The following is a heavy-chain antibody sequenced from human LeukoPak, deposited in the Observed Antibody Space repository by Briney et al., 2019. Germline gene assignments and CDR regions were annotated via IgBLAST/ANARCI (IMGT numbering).Heavy chain of an antibody. CDR3: ARDPDSSGYYQYYFDY. Sequence: QPGRSLRLSCAASEFTFSSYAMHWVRPAPGKGLEWVAVISYDGSNKYYADSVKGRFTISRDNSKNTLYLQMNSLRAEDTAVYYCARDPDSSGYYQYYFDYWGQGTLVTVSS. CDR2: ISYDGSNK. V-gene: IGHV3-30*04. D-gene: IGHD3-22*01. CDR1: EFTFSSYA. J-gene: IGHJ4*02.